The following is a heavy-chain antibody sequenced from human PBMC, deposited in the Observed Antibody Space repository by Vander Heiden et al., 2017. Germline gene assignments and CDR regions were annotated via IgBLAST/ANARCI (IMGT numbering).Heavy chain of an antibody. D-gene: IGHD6-13*01. Sequence: EVQLVESGGGLVQPGRSLRLSCAASGFTFDDYAMHWVRQAPGKGLEWVSGISWNSGSIGYADSVKGRFTISRDNAKNSLYLQMNSLRAEDTALYYCAKDNSIAAAGLPDYWGQGTLVTVSS. CDR2: ISWNSGSI. V-gene: IGHV3-9*01. CDR3: AKDNSIAAAGLPDY. J-gene: IGHJ4*02. CDR1: GFTFDDYA.